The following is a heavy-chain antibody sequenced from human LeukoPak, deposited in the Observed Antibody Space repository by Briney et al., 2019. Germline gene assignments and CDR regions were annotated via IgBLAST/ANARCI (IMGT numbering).Heavy chain of an antibody. Sequence: SETLSLTCTVSGGSISSSSYYWGWIRQPPGKGLEWIGNIYYSGSTYYNPSLKSRVTISVDTSKNQFSLKLSSVTAADTAVYYCARDNPYGSGSYCDYWGQGTLVTVSS. D-gene: IGHD3-10*01. CDR3: ARDNPYGSGSYCDY. V-gene: IGHV4-39*07. J-gene: IGHJ4*02. CDR1: GGSISSSSYY. CDR2: IYYSGST.